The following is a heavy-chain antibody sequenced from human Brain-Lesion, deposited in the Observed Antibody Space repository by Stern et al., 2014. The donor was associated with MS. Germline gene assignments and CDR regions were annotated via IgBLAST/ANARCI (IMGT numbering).Heavy chain of an antibody. CDR2: ISYDGSDK. V-gene: IGHV3-30*18. CDR1: GFTFSSFG. CDR3: AKDRYWLTXXXXX. D-gene: IGHD3-16*02. J-gene: IGHJ1*01. Sequence: VQLXXXGGGVVPPGRPLILSCAASGFTFSSFGMHWVRQAPGKGREWVAGISYDGSDKYYDDSVKGRFTISRDNSKXTXXXEMNSLKVDDTXVYYCAKDRYWLTXXXXXWGXXSXVXXS.